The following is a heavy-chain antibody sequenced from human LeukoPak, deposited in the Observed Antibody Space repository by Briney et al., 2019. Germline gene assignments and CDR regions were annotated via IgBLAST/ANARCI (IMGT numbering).Heavy chain of an antibody. D-gene: IGHD1-26*01. CDR2: IFYNGGP. CDR1: GDSITNSNYY. CDR3: ASYSGIYSAFEI. V-gene: IGHV4-39*07. Sequence: SETLSLTCTVSGDSITNSNYYWGWVRQSPGRGLEWLGNIFYNGGPYYNPSFKSRVVISVDTSKNHFSLTLNAVTAADTAVYHCASYSGIYSAFEIWSQGTLVTVSS. J-gene: IGHJ3*02.